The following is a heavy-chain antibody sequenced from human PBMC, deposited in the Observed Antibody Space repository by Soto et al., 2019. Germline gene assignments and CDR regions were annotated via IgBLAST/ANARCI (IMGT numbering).Heavy chain of an antibody. CDR3: AKSGMYSSSWYWYFDY. CDR2: ISQDGSNT. D-gene: IGHD6-13*01. CDR1: GFTFSSYG. Sequence: QVQLVESGGGVVQPGRSLRLSCAASGFTFSSYGMHWVRQAPGKGLEWVAVISQDGSNTYYADSVKGRFTISRDNSKNTLYLQVDSLRTEDTALYYCAKSGMYSSSWYWYFDYWGQGTLVTISS. V-gene: IGHV3-30*18. J-gene: IGHJ4*02.